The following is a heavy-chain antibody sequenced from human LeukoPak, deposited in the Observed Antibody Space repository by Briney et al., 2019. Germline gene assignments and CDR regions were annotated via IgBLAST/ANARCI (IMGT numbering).Heavy chain of an antibody. V-gene: IGHV3-74*01. J-gene: IGHJ4*02. CDR1: GFTFSSYW. D-gene: IGHD4-17*01. CDR2: INSDGSST. Sequence: TGGSLRLSCAASGFTFSSYWMHWVRQAPGKGLVWVSRINSDGSSTIYADSVKGRFTISRDNDKNTLYLQMNSLRAEDTAVYYCARGREGDYGDYAFDYWGQGTLVTVSS. CDR3: ARGREGDYGDYAFDY.